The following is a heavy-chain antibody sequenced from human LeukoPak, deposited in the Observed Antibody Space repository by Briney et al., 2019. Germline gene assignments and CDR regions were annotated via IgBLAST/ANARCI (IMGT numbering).Heavy chain of an antibody. V-gene: IGHV3-7*01. CDR3: AKDIVGGGNDY. D-gene: IGHD2-15*01. CDR2: IMEDGSET. J-gene: IGHJ4*02. CDR1: GFTFTR. Sequence: GESLTLSCAASGFTFTRMSWVRQAPGKGLEWVANIMEDGSETNYVDSVKGRFTISRDNAKTSLYLHMNSLRAEDTAVYYCAKDIVGGGNDYWGRGTLVIVSS.